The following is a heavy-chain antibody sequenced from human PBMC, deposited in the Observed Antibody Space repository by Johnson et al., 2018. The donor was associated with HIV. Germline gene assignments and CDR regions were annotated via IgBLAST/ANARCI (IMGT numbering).Heavy chain of an antibody. D-gene: IGHD5-18*01. J-gene: IGHJ3*02. CDR1: GFTFSDSD. Sequence: VQLVESGGHLVQPGESLRLPCAASGFTFSDSDMHWVRQPTRKGLEWVSTIGTAGDTYYPGSVKGRFTISGENVKNSLCPQMNSLRAGDTAVYYCARDCSYGSNDAFDIWGQGTMVTVSS. V-gene: IGHV3-13*01. CDR2: IGTAGDT. CDR3: ARDCSYGSNDAFDI.